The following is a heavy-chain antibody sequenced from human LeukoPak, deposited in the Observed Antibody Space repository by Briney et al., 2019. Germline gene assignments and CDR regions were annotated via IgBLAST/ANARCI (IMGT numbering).Heavy chain of an antibody. CDR3: ARTAAGTDPYYYDSSGLINWFDP. CDR1: GGSFSGYY. J-gene: IGHJ5*02. CDR2: IYYSGST. Sequence: SETLSLTCAVYGGSFSGYYWSWIRQHPGKGLEWIGYIYYSGSTYYNPSLKSRVTISVDTSKNQFSLKLSSVTAAVTAVYYCARTAAGTDPYYYDSSGLINWFDPWGQGTLVTVSS. V-gene: IGHV4-31*11. D-gene: IGHD3-22*01.